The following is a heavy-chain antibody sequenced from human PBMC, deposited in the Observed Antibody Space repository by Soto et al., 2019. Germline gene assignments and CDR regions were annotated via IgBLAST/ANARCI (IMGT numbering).Heavy chain of an antibody. D-gene: IGHD3-22*01. CDR1: GFSVSGNY. J-gene: IGHJ5*02. V-gene: IGHV3-53*01. CDR2: IYSGGST. CDR3: ARGGLDDYESSGYWGFDP. Sequence: PGGSLRLSCAVSGFSVSGNYMNWVRQAPGKGLEWVSVIYSGGSTYYADSVQGRFSISRDDSKNTVYLQMNSLRVEDTAVYYCARGGLDDYESSGYWGFDPWGQGTLVTVSS.